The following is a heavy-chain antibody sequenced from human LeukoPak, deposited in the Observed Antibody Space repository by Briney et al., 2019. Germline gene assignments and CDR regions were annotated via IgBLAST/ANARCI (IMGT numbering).Heavy chain of an antibody. CDR2: IYTSGST. D-gene: IGHD4-17*01. CDR1: GGSISSGSYY. Sequence: SETLSLTCTVSGGSISSGSYYSSWLPRPAGKGLEWIERIYTSGSTNYNPSLKSRVTISVDTSKNQFSLKRSSVTAADTAVYYCARTITSAVTTGWFDPWGQGTLVTVSS. V-gene: IGHV4-61*02. CDR3: ARTITSAVTTGWFDP. J-gene: IGHJ5*02.